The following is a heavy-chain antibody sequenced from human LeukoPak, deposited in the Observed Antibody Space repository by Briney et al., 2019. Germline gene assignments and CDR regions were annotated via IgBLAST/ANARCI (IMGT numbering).Heavy chain of an antibody. CDR1: GFFFSSYG. V-gene: IGHV3-33*01. Sequence: GRSLRLSCAASGFFFSSYGMHWVRQAPGKGLEWVALIRYDGTNKYYTDSVKGRFTISRDNSNNTLYLEMSSLRAEDTAVYYCARAHYNWNEPPFDHWGQGGLVTVSS. CDR3: ARAHYNWNEPPFDH. CDR2: IRYDGTNK. J-gene: IGHJ4*02. D-gene: IGHD1-20*01.